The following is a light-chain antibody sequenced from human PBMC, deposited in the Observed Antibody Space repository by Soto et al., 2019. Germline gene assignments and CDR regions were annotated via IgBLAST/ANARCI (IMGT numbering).Light chain of an antibody. CDR2: EVS. J-gene: IGLJ1*01. CDR1: SSDVGGYTN. Sequence: QSALTQPASVSGSPGQSITISCTGTSSDVGGYTNVSWYQRYPGKAPQLIIYEVSNRPSGVSNRFSGSKSGNTASLTISGLQAEDEADYYCSSFSRSTTLDYVFGTGTKVTVL. V-gene: IGLV2-14*01. CDR3: SSFSRSTTLDYV.